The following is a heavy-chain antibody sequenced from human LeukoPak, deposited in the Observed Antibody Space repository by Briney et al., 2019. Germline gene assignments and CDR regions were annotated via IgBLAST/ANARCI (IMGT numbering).Heavy chain of an antibody. CDR1: GFTFGDSA. Sequence: GRSLRLSSTASGFTFGDSAMSRLGPAPGKGLEGVGFIRSKAYGGTTEYAASVKGSFTISRDDSKSTAYLQMNSLKTEDTAVYYCTRYGGNSFSYWGRRTLVTVSS. CDR3: TRYGGNSFSY. D-gene: IGHD4-23*01. J-gene: IGHJ4*02. V-gene: IGHV3-49*03. CDR2: IRSKAYGGTT.